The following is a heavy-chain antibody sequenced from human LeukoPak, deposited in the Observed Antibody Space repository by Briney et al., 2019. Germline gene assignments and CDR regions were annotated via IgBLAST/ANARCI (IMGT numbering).Heavy chain of an antibody. D-gene: IGHD1-20*01. J-gene: IGHJ3*02. CDR1: GGSISSGGYY. CDR3: ASYNWNDWGAFDI. Sequence: SETLSLTCTVSGGSISSGGYYWSWIRQHPGKGLEWTGYIYYSGSTYYNPSLKSRVTISVDTSKNQFSLKLSSVTAADTAVYYCASYNWNDWGAFDIWGQGTMVTVSS. V-gene: IGHV4-31*03. CDR2: IYYSGST.